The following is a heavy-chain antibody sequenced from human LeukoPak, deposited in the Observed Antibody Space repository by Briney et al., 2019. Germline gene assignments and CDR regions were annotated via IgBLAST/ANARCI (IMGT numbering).Heavy chain of an antibody. CDR3: ARDPSTVIGVSYYFDF. CDR1: GGSLIGFH. V-gene: IGHV4-34*01. CDR2: VNHRGVT. Sequence: SETLSLTCEVSGGSLIGFHWNWIRQSPTKGLEWIGEVNHRGVTNYNPSLKSRVTISLGTSKSQFSLNLRSMTAADTAVYYCARDPSTVIGVSYYFDFWGQGTQVTVSS. D-gene: IGHD4-17*01. J-gene: IGHJ4*02.